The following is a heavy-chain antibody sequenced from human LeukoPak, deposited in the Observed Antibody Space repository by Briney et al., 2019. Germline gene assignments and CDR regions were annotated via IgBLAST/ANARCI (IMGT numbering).Heavy chain of an antibody. CDR1: GGSISSYY. CDR2: IYYSGST. D-gene: IGHD3-22*01. V-gene: IGHV4-59*01. CDR3: AAGTMIVVASPDDAFDI. Sequence: SETLSLTCTVSGGSISSYYWSWIRQPPGKGLEWIGYIYYSGSTNYNPSLKSRVTISVDTSKNQFSLKLSSVTAADTAVYYCAAGTMIVVASPDDAFDIWGQGTMVTVSS. J-gene: IGHJ3*02.